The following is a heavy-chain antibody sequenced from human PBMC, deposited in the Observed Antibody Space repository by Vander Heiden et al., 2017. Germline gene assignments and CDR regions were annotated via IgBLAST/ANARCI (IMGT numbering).Heavy chain of an antibody. J-gene: IGHJ4*02. Sequence: QVQLVESGGGVVQPGRSLRLSCAASGFPFGSCGMHGVRQAPGKGLEWVAVTWFDGSIKYYADSVKGRFTISRDNSKNTLYLQMNSLRAEDTAVYYCARTRSALDSPVDYWGQGTLVTVSS. CDR2: TWFDGSIK. CDR3: ARTRSALDSPVDY. D-gene: IGHD3-3*02. V-gene: IGHV3-33*01. CDR1: GFPFGSCG.